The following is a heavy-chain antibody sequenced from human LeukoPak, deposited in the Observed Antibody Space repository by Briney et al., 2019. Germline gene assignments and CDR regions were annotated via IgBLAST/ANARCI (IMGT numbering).Heavy chain of an antibody. CDR3: AKTRYSSGYYPFDY. Sequence: GGSLRLSCAASGFTFSTFAMIWVRQPPGKGLEWVSSIFPSGGEIHYADSVKGRFTISRDNSKNTLYLQMNSLRAEDTAVYYCAKTRYSSGYYPFDYWGQGTLVTVSS. CDR1: GFTFSTFA. J-gene: IGHJ4*02. D-gene: IGHD3-22*01. CDR2: IFPSGGEI. V-gene: IGHV3-23*01.